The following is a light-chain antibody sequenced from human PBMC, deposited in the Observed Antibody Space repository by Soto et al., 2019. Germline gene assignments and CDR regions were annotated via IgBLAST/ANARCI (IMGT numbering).Light chain of an antibody. CDR1: SSNIGAGYD. CDR3: QSYDSSLSGSV. Sequence: QSVLTQTPSVSGAPGQRVTISCTGSSSNIGAGYDVHWYQQLPGAAPKLLIYGNSNQPSGVPDRFFGSKSGTSASLAITGLQAEDEADYYCQSYDSSLSGSVFGGGTKVTVL. J-gene: IGLJ3*02. CDR2: GNS. V-gene: IGLV1-40*01.